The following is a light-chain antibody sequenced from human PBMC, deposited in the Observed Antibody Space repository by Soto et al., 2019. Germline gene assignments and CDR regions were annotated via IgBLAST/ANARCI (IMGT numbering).Light chain of an antibody. CDR1: SSNIGSNT. CDR2: TND. Sequence: QSLLTQPPSASGTPGQRVTSSCSGSSSNIGSNTVNWYQQLPGTAPKLLIYTNDQRPSGVPDRFSGSRSGTSASLAISGLQFEDEADYHCSSWDDNLDAVVFGAGTKVTVL. V-gene: IGLV1-44*01. J-gene: IGLJ1*01. CDR3: SSWDDNLDAVV.